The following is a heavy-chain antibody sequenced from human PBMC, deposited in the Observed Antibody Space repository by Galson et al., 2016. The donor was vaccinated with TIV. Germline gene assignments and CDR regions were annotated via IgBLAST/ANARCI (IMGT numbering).Heavy chain of an antibody. D-gene: IGHD1-26*01. J-gene: IGHJ3*01. CDR3: ARTGANTLYSGGYGDDDGFDF. CDR1: GLTLPNYG. V-gene: IGHV3-33*01. Sequence: SLRLSCATSGLTLPNYGMTWVRQAPGKGLEWVAVIWYDGTNTHYADSVKGRFTISKDNSENTLNLQMNTLRAEDTAVYYCARTGANTLYSGGYGDDDGFDFRGQGTMVTVSS. CDR2: IWYDGTNT.